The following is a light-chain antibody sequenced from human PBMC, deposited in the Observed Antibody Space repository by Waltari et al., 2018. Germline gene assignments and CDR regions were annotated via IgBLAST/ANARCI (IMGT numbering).Light chain of an antibody. J-gene: IGKJ2*03. CDR3: QHYKTYPVS. V-gene: IGKV1-5*03. CDR2: KAS. Sequence: DIQMTQSPSPLSAFVGDRVTITCRASQTISDLLAWYQQRPGKAPKVLIYKASSLESGVPSRFSGSGSGTEFTLTISSLQPDDFASYYCQHYKTYPVSFGQGTKLEIK. CDR1: QTISDL.